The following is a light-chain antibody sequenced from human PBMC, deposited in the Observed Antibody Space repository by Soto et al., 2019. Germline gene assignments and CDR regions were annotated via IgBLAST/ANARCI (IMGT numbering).Light chain of an antibody. CDR3: QQYGSSALT. Sequence: ECVLTQYPATLSLSPGERATLSCRASQSVSSNFAWYQQKPGQAPRLLIYGASSRPTGIPDRFSGSGSGTDFTLTISRLEPEDFAVYYCQQYGSSALTFGGGSNVDIK. J-gene: IGKJ4*01. CDR2: GAS. V-gene: IGKV3-20*01. CDR1: QSVSSN.